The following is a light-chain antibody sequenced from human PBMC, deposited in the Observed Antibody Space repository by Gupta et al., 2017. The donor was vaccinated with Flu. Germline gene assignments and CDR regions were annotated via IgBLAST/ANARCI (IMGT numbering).Light chain of an antibody. V-gene: IGKV1-39*01. Sequence: PSSLSASVGDRVTIPCRASQGISSYLNWYQQKPGKAPNLLIYAASSLQSGVPSRFSGSGSGTDFTLTISSLQPEDFATYYCQQSYSTPYTFGQGTKLEIK. J-gene: IGKJ2*01. CDR3: QQSYSTPYT. CDR2: AAS. CDR1: QGISSY.